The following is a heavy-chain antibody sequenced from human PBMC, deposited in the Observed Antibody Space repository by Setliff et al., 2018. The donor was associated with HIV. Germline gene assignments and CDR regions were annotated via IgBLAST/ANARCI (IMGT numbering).Heavy chain of an antibody. CDR1: GGSISSSSYY. V-gene: IGHV4-39*01. CDR3: AKTIGRYFDIFDN. D-gene: IGHD3-9*01. Sequence: SETLSLTCTVSGGSISSSSYYWGWIRQPPGKGLEWIGSIYYSGNTYYNPSLKSRVTTSVDTPKNQFSLKLNSVTAADTAVYYCAKTIGRYFDIFDNWGQGTLVTVS. CDR2: IYYSGNT. J-gene: IGHJ4*02.